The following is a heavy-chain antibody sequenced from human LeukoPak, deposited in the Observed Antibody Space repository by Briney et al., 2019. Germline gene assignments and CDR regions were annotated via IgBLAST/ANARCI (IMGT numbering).Heavy chain of an antibody. V-gene: IGHV4-59*01. Sequence: PSETLSLTCSVSGVSICTFYWNWIRQPPGKGLEWIGYFYYSGSNNPHPSLRGRVIISVDTSKNQFSLKQSSVTAADTAFYYCARTDSSSLFFDYWGQGTLVTVSS. CDR1: GVSICTFY. CDR2: FYYSGSN. D-gene: IGHD6-6*01. J-gene: IGHJ4*02. CDR3: ARTDSSSLFFDY.